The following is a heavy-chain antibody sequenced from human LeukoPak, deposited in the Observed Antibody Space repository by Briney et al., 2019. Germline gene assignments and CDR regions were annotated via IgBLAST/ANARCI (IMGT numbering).Heavy chain of an antibody. J-gene: IGHJ4*02. V-gene: IGHV3-7*03. CDR2: MKEDGGEI. Sequence: GGSLRLSCEASAFTFSSYWMSWVRQAPGKGLEWVANMKEDGGEINYVDSVKGRFTISRDNSKNTLYLQMNSLRAEDTAVYYCAKDYSLDYWGQGTLVTVSS. CDR3: AKDYSLDY. D-gene: IGHD2-21*01. CDR1: AFTFSSYW.